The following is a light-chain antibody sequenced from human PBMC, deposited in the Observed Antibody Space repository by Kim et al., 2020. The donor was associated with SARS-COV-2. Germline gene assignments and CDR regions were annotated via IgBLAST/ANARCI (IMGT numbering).Light chain of an antibody. V-gene: IGKV3-15*01. CDR2: GAS. CDR3: QQYTNLPLT. CDR1: QSISSN. Sequence: VSPGERATRSCRASQSISSNLAWYQQKPGQAPRLLIFGASTRATGIPARFSGSGSGTEFILTVSSLQSEDSAVYYCQQYTNLPLTFGGGTKVDIK. J-gene: IGKJ4*01.